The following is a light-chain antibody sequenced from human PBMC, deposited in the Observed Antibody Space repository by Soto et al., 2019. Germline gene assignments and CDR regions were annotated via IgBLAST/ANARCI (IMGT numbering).Light chain of an antibody. Sequence: EFLLTQYPATLSLSPGDRSIRGCRASQSVAGSLAWYQPKPGQSPRLLIYDISTRAAAIPARFSGSGSGTDLTLTVSSLEPEDFALYYCQKRSNRITFGQGTRLEIK. CDR2: DIS. CDR1: QSVAGS. V-gene: IGKV3-11*01. J-gene: IGKJ5*01. CDR3: QKRSNRIT.